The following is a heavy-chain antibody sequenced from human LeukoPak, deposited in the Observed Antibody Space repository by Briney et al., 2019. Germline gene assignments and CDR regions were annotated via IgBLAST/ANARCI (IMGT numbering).Heavy chain of an antibody. CDR1: GFTFSGSA. CDR2: IRNKANIYAT. V-gene: IGHV3-73*01. D-gene: IGHD4-23*01. CDR3: TRGDDYGGNSDYYYYYYGMDV. J-gene: IGHJ6*02. Sequence: GGSLRLSCAASGFTFSGSAMHWVRQASGKGLEWVGRIRNKANIYATAYAASVKGRFTISRDDSKNTAYLQMNSLKTEDTAVYYCTRGDDYGGNSDYYYYYYGMDVWGQGTTVTVSS.